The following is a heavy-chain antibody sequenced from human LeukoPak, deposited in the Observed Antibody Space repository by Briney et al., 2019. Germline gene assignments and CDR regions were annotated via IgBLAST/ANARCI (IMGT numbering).Heavy chain of an antibody. J-gene: IGHJ4*02. D-gene: IGHD7-27*01. CDR1: GFTFSDYY. CDR2: IKFGSSYT. V-gene: IGHV3-11*05. CDR3: ARGATLGY. Sequence: GGSLRLSCAASGFTFSDYYMTWICHAQGKGLEWISHIKFGSSYTNYAASVKGRFTITRDNVNNSLYLHMNSLRAEDTAVYYCARGATLGYWGRGTLVTVS.